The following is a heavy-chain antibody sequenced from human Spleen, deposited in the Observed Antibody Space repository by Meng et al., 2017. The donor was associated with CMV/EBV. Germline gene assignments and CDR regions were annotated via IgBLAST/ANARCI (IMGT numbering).Heavy chain of an antibody. J-gene: IGHJ6*02. Sequence: GESLKISYAASGFTFSSYWMSWVRQAPGKGLEWVGNIKQGGNERYYVDSVKGRFTISRDNAKNSLYLQMNSLRGDDTAVYYCARIGVGSASFYYYGMDVWGQGTTVTVSS. D-gene: IGHD3-3*01. CDR3: ARIGVGSASFYYYGMDV. CDR2: IKQGGNER. V-gene: IGHV3-7*01. CDR1: GFTFSSYW.